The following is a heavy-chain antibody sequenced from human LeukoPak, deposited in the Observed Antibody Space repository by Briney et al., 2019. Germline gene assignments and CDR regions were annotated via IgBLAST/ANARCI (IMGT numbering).Heavy chain of an antibody. CDR3: ARVYNASDYDFWSGYSSIFYFDY. CDR1: GGSISGYY. CDR2: IYYSGST. Sequence: SSETLSLTCTVSGGSISGYYWSWIRQPPGKGLEWIGYIYYSGSTNYNPSLKSRVTISVDTSKNQFSLKLSSVTAADTAVYYCARVYNASDYDFWSGYSSIFYFDYWGQGTLVTVSS. J-gene: IGHJ4*02. V-gene: IGHV4-59*01. D-gene: IGHD3-3*01.